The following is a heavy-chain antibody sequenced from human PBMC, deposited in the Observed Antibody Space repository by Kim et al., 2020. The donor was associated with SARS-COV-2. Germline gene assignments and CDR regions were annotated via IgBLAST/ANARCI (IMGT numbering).Heavy chain of an antibody. CDR2: INHSGST. V-gene: IGHV4-34*01. CDR1: GGSFSGYY. J-gene: IGHJ3*02. CDR3: ASPYSGVGAFDI. Sequence: SETLSLTCAVYGGSFSGYYWSWIRQPPGKGLEWIGEINHSGSTNYNPSLKSRVTISVDTSKNQFSLKLSSVTAADTAVYYCASPYSGVGAFDIWGQGTMVTVSS. D-gene: IGHD2-21*01.